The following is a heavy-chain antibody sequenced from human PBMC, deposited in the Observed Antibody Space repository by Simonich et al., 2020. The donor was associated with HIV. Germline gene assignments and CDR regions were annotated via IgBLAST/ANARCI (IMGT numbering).Heavy chain of an antibody. CDR2: ISHSGST. CDR1: GGSFSGNF. Sequence: QVQLQQWGAGLLKPSETLSLTCAVYGGSFSGNFWTWIRQTPGKGLEWIGEISHSGSTNYNPSLKSRVTISVDTSKNQFSLKVSSVTAADTAVYYCARLERGIDAFDIWGQGTMVTVSS. J-gene: IGHJ3*02. CDR3: ARLERGIDAFDI. V-gene: IGHV4-34*01. D-gene: IGHD7-27*01.